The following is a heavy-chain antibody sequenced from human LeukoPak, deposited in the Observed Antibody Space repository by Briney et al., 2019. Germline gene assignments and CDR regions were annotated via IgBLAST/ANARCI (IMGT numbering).Heavy chain of an antibody. V-gene: IGHV4-38-2*02. CDR3: ATSSTSTYYYMDV. CDR1: GYSISSGYY. J-gene: IGHJ6*03. Sequence: SETLSLTCTVSGYSISSGYYWGWIRQPPGKGLEWIGSIYHSGSTYYNPSLKSRVTISVDTSKNQFSLKLSSVTAADTAVYYCATSSTSTYYYMDVWGKGTTVTVSS. CDR2: IYHSGST. D-gene: IGHD2-2*01.